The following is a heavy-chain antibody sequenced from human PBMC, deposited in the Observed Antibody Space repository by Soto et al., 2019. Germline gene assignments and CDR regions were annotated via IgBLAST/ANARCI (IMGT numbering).Heavy chain of an antibody. CDR2: IWYDGSNK. Sequence: PGCSLRLSCAASGVTFCSYGMDGVRKATGKGLEWVAVIWYDGSNKYYADSVKGRFTISRDNSKNTLYLQMNSLRAEDTAVYYCAREGGRGSYNYYYGMDVWGQGTTVTVSS. CDR3: AREGGRGSYNYYYGMDV. J-gene: IGHJ6*02. CDR1: GVTFCSYG. D-gene: IGHD1-26*01. V-gene: IGHV3-33*01.